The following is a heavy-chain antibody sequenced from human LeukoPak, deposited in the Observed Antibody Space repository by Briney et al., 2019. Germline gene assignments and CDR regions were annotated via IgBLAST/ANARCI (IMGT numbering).Heavy chain of an antibody. Sequence: PGGTLRLSCEASGFTFSDYYMSWIRQAPGKGLEWVSYISSSGSTLYYADSVKGRFTISRDNAKNSLYLQMNSLRAEDTAVYYCAREGEHCSGTSCYTLHYYYYYMDVWGKGTTVTVSS. D-gene: IGHD2-2*02. CDR2: ISSSGSTL. V-gene: IGHV3-11*04. CDR1: GFTFSDYY. J-gene: IGHJ6*03. CDR3: AREGEHCSGTSCYTLHYYYYYMDV.